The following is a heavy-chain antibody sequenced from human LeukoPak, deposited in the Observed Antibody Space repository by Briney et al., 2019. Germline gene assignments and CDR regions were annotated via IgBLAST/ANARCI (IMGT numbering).Heavy chain of an antibody. CDR1: GFTFSRYS. Sequence: PGGSLRLSCAASGFTFSRYSMNWVRQAPGKGLEWVSYISSSSSTVYYADSLKGRFTISRDNAKNLLYLQMNSLRDEDTAVYYCARAQTYYGSGSYLYWGQGTLVTVSS. D-gene: IGHD3-10*01. CDR2: ISSSSSTV. V-gene: IGHV3-48*02. CDR3: ARAQTYYGSGSYLY. J-gene: IGHJ4*02.